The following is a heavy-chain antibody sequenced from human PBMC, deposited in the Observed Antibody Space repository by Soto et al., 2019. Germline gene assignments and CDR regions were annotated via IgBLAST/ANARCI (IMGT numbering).Heavy chain of an antibody. Sequence: QVQLQQWGAGLLKPSETLSLTCAVYGGSFSGYYWTWIRQPPGTGLEWIGEINHSGSTNYNPSLKRRVTISVDTSKTQSPLKRTSVTAGDTAVYYCARDKIAALCDYWGQGTLVTVSP. J-gene: IGHJ4*02. D-gene: IGHD2-21*01. V-gene: IGHV4-34*01. CDR3: ARDKIAALCDY. CDR2: INHSGST. CDR1: GGSFSGYY.